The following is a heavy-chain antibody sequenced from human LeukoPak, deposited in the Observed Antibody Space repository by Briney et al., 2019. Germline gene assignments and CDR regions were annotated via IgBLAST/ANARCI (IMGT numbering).Heavy chain of an antibody. J-gene: IGHJ4*02. CDR1: GFIFDDYA. D-gene: IGHD6-19*01. V-gene: IGHV3-9*01. Sequence: GRSLRLSCAASGFIFDDYAMHWVRQAPGKGLEWVSGISWNSGSIGYADSVKGRFTISRDNAKNSLYLQMNSLRAEDTALYYCAKDEELGGEWLALDYWGQGTLVTVSS. CDR3: AKDEELGGEWLALDY. CDR2: ISWNSGSI.